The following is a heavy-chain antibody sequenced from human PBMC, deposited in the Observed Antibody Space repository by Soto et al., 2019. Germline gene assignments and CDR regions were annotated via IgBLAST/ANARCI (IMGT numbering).Heavy chain of an antibody. D-gene: IGHD4-17*01. V-gene: IGHV1-3*01. CDR3: ARDRTREPVAFYDYYGMDV. CDR2: INAGNGNT. CDR1: GYTFTSYA. J-gene: IGHJ6*02. Sequence: QVQLVQSGAEVKKPGASVKVSCKASGYTFTSYAMHWVRQAPGQRLEWMGWINAGNGNTKYSQKFQGRVTITRDTSASTAYMELSSLKSEDTAVYYCARDRTREPVAFYDYYGMDVWGQGTTVTVAS.